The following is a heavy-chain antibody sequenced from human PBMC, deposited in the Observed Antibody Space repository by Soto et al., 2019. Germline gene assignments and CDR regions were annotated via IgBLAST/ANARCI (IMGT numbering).Heavy chain of an antibody. J-gene: IGHJ6*03. CDR2: IYYSGST. D-gene: IGHD5-18*01. CDR3: ARASYGRTYYYYSMDV. V-gene: IGHV4-59*12. CDR1: GGSISSYY. Sequence: SETLSLTCTVSGGSISSYYWSWIRQPPGKGLEWIGYIYYSGSTNYNPSLKSRVTISVDTSKNQFSLKLSSVTAADTAVYYCARASYGRTYYYYSMDVWGKGTTVTVSS.